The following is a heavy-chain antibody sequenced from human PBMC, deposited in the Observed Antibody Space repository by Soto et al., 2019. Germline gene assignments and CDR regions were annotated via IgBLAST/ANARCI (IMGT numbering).Heavy chain of an antibody. Sequence: GGSLRLSCAASGFTFSSYAVSWVRQAPGKGLEWVSTISGGGGTTYYADSVKGRFTISRDNSKNTLYLQMNSLRAEDTAVYYCAKDRIAARQIIFFDYWGQGTLVTVSS. V-gene: IGHV3-23*01. D-gene: IGHD6-6*01. CDR1: GFTFSSYA. CDR3: AKDRIAARQIIFFDY. J-gene: IGHJ4*02. CDR2: ISGGGGTT.